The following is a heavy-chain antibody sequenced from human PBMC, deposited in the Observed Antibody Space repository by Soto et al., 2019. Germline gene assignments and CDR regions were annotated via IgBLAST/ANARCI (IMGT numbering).Heavy chain of an antibody. D-gene: IGHD3-16*02. V-gene: IGHV3-7*01. J-gene: IGHJ4*02. Sequence: EVQLVESGGGLVQPGGSLRLSCAASGFTFSSYWMSWVRQAPGKGLEWVANIKQDGSEKYYVDSVKGRFTISRDNAKNSLYLQMNSLRAEGTAVYYCARRPRIMITFGGVIPKGFDFWGQGTLVTVSS. CDR3: ARRPRIMITFGGVIPKGFDF. CDR1: GFTFSSYW. CDR2: IKQDGSEK.